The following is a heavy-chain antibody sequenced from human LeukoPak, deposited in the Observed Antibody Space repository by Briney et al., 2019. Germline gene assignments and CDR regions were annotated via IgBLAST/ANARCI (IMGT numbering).Heavy chain of an antibody. Sequence: PSETLSLTCAVYGGSFSGYYWSWIRQPPGKGLEWIGEINHSGSTNYNPSLKSRVTISVDTSKNQFSLKLSSVTAADTAVYYCARDSYYDSSGYRTPIDYWGQGTLVTVSS. V-gene: IGHV4-34*01. CDR3: ARDSYYDSSGYRTPIDY. D-gene: IGHD3-22*01. CDR2: INHSGST. CDR1: GGSFSGYY. J-gene: IGHJ4*02.